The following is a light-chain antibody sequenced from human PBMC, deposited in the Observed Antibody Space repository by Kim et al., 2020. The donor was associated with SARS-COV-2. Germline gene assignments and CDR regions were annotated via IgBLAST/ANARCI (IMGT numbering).Light chain of an antibody. V-gene: IGKV3-15*01. CDR3: QQYNEWPLT. CDR2: AVS. J-gene: IGKJ4*01. CDR1: QSVSTN. Sequence: EVLMTQSPDTLSVSPGERATLSCRASQSVSTNVAWYQQKPGQAPGLVMYAVSTRATGIPARFSGSGSGTAFTLTISSLQSEDFAVYYCQQYNEWPLTFGGGTKVDIK.